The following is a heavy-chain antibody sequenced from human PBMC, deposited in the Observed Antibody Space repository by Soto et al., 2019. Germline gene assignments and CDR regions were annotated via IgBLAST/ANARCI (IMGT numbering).Heavy chain of an antibody. J-gene: IGHJ4*02. CDR1: GFTFSSYS. CDR2: ISSSSSTI. V-gene: IGHV3-48*02. D-gene: IGHD2-15*01. Sequence: VGSLRLSCAASGFTFSSYSMNWVRQAPGKGLEWVSYISSSSSTIYYADPVKGRFTISRDNAKNSLYLQMNSLRDEDTAVYYCARSPYGRYCSGGSCYSWGQGTLVTVSS. CDR3: ARSPYGRYCSGGSCYS.